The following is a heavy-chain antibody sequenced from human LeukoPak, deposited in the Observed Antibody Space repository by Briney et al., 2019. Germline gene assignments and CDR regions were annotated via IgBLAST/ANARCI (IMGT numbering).Heavy chain of an antibody. CDR1: GFTFSSYW. CDR3: ARDYGDFAAFDI. V-gene: IGHV3-74*01. CDR2: INSDGSST. J-gene: IGHJ3*02. D-gene: IGHD4-17*01. Sequence: AGGSLRLSCAASGFTFSSYWMHWVRQAPGKGLVWVSRINSDGSSTSYADSVKGRFTISRDNAKNTLYLQMNSLRAGDTAVYYCARDYGDFAAFDIWGQGTMVTVSS.